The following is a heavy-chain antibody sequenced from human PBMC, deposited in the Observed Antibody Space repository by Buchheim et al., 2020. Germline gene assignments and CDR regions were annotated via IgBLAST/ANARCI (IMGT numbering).Heavy chain of an antibody. CDR3: ARDQNYDFWSGSRSKGYLDY. CDR1: GFTFSSYW. CDR2: IKQDGSEK. V-gene: IGHV3-7*01. J-gene: IGHJ4*02. Sequence: VQLVESGGGLVQPGGSLRLSCAASGFTFSSYWMSWVRQAPGKGLEWVANIKQDGSEKYYVDSVKGRFTISRDNAKNSLYLQMNSRRAEDTAVYYCARDQNYDFWSGSRSKGYLDYWGQGTL. D-gene: IGHD3-3*01.